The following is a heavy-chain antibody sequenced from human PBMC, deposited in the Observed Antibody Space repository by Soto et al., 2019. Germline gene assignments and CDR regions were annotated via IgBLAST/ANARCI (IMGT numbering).Heavy chain of an antibody. Sequence: ASVKVSCKASGGTFSSYAISWVRQAPGQGLEWMGWISAYNGNTNYAQKLQGRVTMTADTSTSTAYMELRSLRSDDTAVYYCARESSSSCHDYWGQGTLVTVSS. V-gene: IGHV1-18*01. CDR1: GGTFSSYA. D-gene: IGHD6-13*01. CDR3: ARESSSSCHDY. J-gene: IGHJ4*02. CDR2: ISAYNGNT.